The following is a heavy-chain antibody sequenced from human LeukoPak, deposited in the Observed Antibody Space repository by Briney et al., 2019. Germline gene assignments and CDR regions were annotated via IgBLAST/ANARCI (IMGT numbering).Heavy chain of an antibody. CDR2: INSDGSST. CDR3: ARAYCGGDCYPDY. J-gene: IGHJ4*02. Sequence: GGSQRLSCAASGFTFSSYWMHWVRQAPGKGLVWVSRINSDGSSTSYADSVKGRFTISRDNAKNTLYLQMNSLRAEDTAVYYCARAYCGGDCYPDYWGQGALVTVSS. V-gene: IGHV3-74*01. CDR1: GFTFSSYW. D-gene: IGHD2-21*02.